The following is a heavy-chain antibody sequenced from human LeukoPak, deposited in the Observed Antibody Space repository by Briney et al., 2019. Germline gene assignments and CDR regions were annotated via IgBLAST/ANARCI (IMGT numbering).Heavy chain of an antibody. D-gene: IGHD3-3*01. Sequence: GESLKIPCKGSGYSFTSYLIGWVRQMPGKGLEWRGIIYPGDSDTRYSPSFQGQVTIAADKSISTAYLQWSSLKASDTAMYYCARLPVVDFWSGVDYWGQGTLVTVSS. J-gene: IGHJ4*02. CDR3: ARLPVVDFWSGVDY. CDR1: GYSFTSYL. CDR2: IYPGDSDT. V-gene: IGHV5-51*01.